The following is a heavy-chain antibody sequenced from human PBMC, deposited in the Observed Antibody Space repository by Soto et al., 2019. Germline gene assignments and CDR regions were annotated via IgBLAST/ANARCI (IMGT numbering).Heavy chain of an antibody. J-gene: IGHJ5*02. D-gene: IGHD3-22*01. CDR3: AGSSGYLGWFDP. CDR1: GGSISSSSYY. CDR2: IYYSGST. V-gene: IGHV4-39*01. Sequence: SGTLSLTCTVSGGSISSSSYYWGWIRQPPGKGLEWIGSIYYSGSTYYNPSLKSRVTISVDTSKNQFSLKLSSVTAADTAVYYCAGSSGYLGWFDPWGQGTLVTVSS.